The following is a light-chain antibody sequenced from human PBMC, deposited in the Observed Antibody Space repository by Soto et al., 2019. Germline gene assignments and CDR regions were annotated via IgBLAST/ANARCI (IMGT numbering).Light chain of an antibody. CDR3: QQANTFPIT. J-gene: IGKJ5*01. CDR1: QDISSW. V-gene: IGKV1-12*01. Sequence: IQMTQSPSSVSASVGDRVTITCRASQDISSWLAWYQQKPGKAPNLLIYTASTLQSGVPSRFSGSGSGTDFTLTISSLQPEDFATYYCQQANTFPITFGQGTRLEIK. CDR2: TAS.